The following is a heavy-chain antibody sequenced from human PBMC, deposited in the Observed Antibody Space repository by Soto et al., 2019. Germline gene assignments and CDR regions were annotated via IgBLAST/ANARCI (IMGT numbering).Heavy chain of an antibody. Sequence: PVGSLRLCCGASGGTFSAYGRRWVRQAPGKGLEWAAVIKNDATDAWYADSVKGRFTISRDNAKNSLYLQMNSLRAEDTAVYYCARYSYYDSSGYYRYWGQGTLVPVSS. D-gene: IGHD3-22*01. CDR2: IKNDATDA. CDR3: ARYSYYDSSGYYRY. V-gene: IGHV3-33*05. CDR1: GGTFSAYG. J-gene: IGHJ4*02.